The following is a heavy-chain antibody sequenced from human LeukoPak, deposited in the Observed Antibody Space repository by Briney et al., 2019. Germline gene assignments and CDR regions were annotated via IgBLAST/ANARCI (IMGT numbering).Heavy chain of an antibody. D-gene: IGHD3/OR15-3a*01. CDR3: ARSHSVWTSFDY. CDR1: GGSISSGGYY. Sequence: PSQTLSLTCTVSGGSISSGGYYWSWIRQPPGKGLEWIGYIYYSGSTNYNPSLKSRVTISVDTSKNQFSLKLSSVTAADTAVYYCARSHSVWTSFDYWGQGTLVTVSS. CDR2: IYYSGST. J-gene: IGHJ4*02. V-gene: IGHV4-61*08.